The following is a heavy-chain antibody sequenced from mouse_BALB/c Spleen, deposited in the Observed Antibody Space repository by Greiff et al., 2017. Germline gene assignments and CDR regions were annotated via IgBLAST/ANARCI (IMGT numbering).Heavy chain of an antibody. D-gene: IGHD2-1*01. CDR2: IDPANGNT. CDR1: GFNIKDTY. J-gene: IGHJ2*01. Sequence: EVQLQQSGAELVKPGASVKLSCTASGFNIKDTYMHWVKQRPEQGLEWIGRIDPANGNTKYDPKFQGKATITADTSSNTAYLQLSSLTSEDTAVYYCARIYYGNYVYFDYWGQGTTLTVSS. V-gene: IGHV14-3*02. CDR3: ARIYYGNYVYFDY.